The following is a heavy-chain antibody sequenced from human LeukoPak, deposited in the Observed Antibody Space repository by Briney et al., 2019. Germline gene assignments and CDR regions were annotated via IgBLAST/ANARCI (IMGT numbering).Heavy chain of an antibody. D-gene: IGHD3-22*01. CDR3: ARDHRPPGPQYYYDSSGCYDY. CDR1: GFTFSSYS. CDR2: ISSPSSTI. V-gene: IGHV3-48*01. Sequence: PGGSLRLSCAASGFTFSSYSMNWVRQAPGKGLEWVSYISSPSSTIYYADSVKGRFTISRDNSKNTLYLQMNSLRAEDTAVYYCARDHRPPGPQYYYDSSGCYDYWGQGTLVTVSS. J-gene: IGHJ4*02.